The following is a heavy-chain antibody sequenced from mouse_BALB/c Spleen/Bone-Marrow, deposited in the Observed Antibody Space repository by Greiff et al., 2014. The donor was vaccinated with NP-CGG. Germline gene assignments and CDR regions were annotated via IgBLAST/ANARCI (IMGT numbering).Heavy chain of an antibody. J-gene: IGHJ2*01. CDR2: VDPASGNS. CDR3: AVHYAYQFDY. Sequence: VQLQQFGAELVKPGASVKLSCTVFGFNIKSTYIHWVKQRPEKGLEWIGWVDPASGNSKCDPRFKGQVTITADSSSNTTYLQRSRLTSEDTSVYDCAVHYAYQFDYWGQGTTVTVSS. CDR1: GFNIKSTY. D-gene: IGHD1-2*01. V-gene: IGHV14-3*02.